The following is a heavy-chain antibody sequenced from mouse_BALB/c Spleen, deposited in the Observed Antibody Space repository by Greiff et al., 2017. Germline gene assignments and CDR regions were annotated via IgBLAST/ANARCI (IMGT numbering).Heavy chain of an antibody. J-gene: IGHJ1*01. CDR3: AREGVYYYGSSYDSYFDV. Sequence: LVKTGASVKISCKASGYSFTGYYMHWVKQSHGKSLEWIGYISCYNGATSYNKKFKGKATFTVDTSSSTAYMQFNSLTSEDSAVYYCAREGVYYYGSSYDSYFDVWGAGTTVTVSS. CDR2: ISCYNGAT. V-gene: IGHV1S34*01. D-gene: IGHD1-1*01. CDR1: GYSFTGYY.